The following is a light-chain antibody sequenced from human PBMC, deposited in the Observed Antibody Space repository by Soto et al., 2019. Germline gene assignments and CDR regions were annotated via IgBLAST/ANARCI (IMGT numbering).Light chain of an antibody. CDR2: KAS. Sequence: DIQMTQSPSTLSASVGDRVTITCRASQSISSWLAWYQQKPGKAPKLLIYKASSLESGVPSRFSGSGSGTEFTLTISSLQPDDFATYYCQHYNGYPITFGGGTKVEIK. CDR1: QSISSW. J-gene: IGKJ4*01. V-gene: IGKV1-5*03. CDR3: QHYNGYPIT.